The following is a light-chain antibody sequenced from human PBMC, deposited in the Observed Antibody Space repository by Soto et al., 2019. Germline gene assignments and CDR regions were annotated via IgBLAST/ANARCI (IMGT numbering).Light chain of an antibody. V-gene: IGKV3-15*01. CDR3: QQYDEWPLT. Sequence: EKVMTQSPATLSVSPGERATLSCSASQTVKTRLAWYQQKPGQAPRLLIYDAFTRATGIPARFSGSASGTEFTLTISSLQSEDFAVYYCQQYDEWPLTFGGGTKVEIK. CDR1: QTVKTR. J-gene: IGKJ4*01. CDR2: DAF.